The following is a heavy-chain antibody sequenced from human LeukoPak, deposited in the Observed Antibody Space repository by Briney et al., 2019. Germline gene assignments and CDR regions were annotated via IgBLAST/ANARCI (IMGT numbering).Heavy chain of an antibody. V-gene: IGHV3-23*01. J-gene: IGHJ6*02. Sequence: PGGSLRLSCAASGFTFSSYAMSWVRQAPGKGLEWVSAISGSGGSTYYADSVKGRFTISRDNSKNTLYLQMNSLRAEDTAVYYCARHSSSWYYGMDVWGRGTTVTVSS. CDR2: ISGSGGST. CDR3: ARHSSSWYYGMDV. CDR1: GFTFSSYA. D-gene: IGHD6-13*01.